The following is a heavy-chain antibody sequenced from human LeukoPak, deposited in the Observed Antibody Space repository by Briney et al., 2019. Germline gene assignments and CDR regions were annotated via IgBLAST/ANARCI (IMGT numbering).Heavy chain of an antibody. V-gene: IGHV4-59*02. D-gene: IGHD3-3*01. CDR3: ARWEGKYDFFDY. CDR1: GGSVSNYY. J-gene: IGHJ4*02. Sequence: PSETPSLTCTVSGGSVSNYYWTWIRQPPGKGLEWIGYISFSGTTNYNPSLKSRVAISVDTSKNQFSLKLSSVTAADTAVYYCARWEGKYDFFDYWGQGTLVTVSS. CDR2: ISFSGTT.